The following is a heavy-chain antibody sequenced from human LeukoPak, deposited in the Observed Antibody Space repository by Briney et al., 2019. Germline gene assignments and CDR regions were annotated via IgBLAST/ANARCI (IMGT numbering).Heavy chain of an antibody. CDR3: ARDGIYGSGRIRRPEYFQH. D-gene: IGHD3-10*01. CDR2: ISYDGSNK. V-gene: IGHV3-30-3*01. Sequence: PGGSLRLSCAVSGFSFSTYAMHWVRQAPVKGRGWGAVISYDGSNKYYADSVKGRFTISRDNSKNTLYLQMNSLRAEDTAVYYCARDGIYGSGRIRRPEYFQHWGQGTLVTVSS. CDR1: GFSFSTYA. J-gene: IGHJ1*01.